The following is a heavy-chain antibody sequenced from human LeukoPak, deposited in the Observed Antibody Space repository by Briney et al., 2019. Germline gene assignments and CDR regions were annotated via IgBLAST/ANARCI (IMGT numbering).Heavy chain of an antibody. D-gene: IGHD3-16*01. V-gene: IGHV4-30-2*02. J-gene: IGHJ5*01. CDR1: GGSISSGGYS. CDR3: AGGGEFDFENWFDS. Sequence: SQTLSLTCAVSGGSISSGGYSWSWIRQPPGKGLEWIGYIYHSGSTYYNPSLKSRVSISVDTSKNQFSLKLNSVTAADTAVYYCAGGGEFDFENWFDSWGQGTLVIVSS. CDR2: IYHSGST.